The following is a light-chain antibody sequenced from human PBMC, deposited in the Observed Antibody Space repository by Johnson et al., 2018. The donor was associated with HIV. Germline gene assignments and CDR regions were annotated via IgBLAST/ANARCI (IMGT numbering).Light chain of an antibody. J-gene: IGLJ1*01. CDR1: SSNIGRHY. CDR3: GTWDSRLGNYV. CDR2: DND. Sequence: QSMLTQPPSVSAAPGQTVTISCSGSSSNIGRHYVSWYQQLPGTAPKLLIYDNDSRPSGIPDRFSGSKSGTSATLRIPGLQPGDEADYYCGTWDSRLGNYVFGTGTKITVL. V-gene: IGLV1-51*01.